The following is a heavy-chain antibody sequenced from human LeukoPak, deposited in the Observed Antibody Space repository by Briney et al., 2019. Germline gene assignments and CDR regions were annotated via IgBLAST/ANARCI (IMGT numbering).Heavy chain of an antibody. J-gene: IGHJ2*01. CDR2: IYYSGTT. D-gene: IGHD3-10*01. CDR3: ARGNLRMVRGVPAPNYWYFDL. Sequence: SQTLSLTCSVSGGSISRGDHYWSWIRQPPGKGLEWIAYIYYSGTTSYNPSLKSRVTISVDTSKNQFSLKLTSVTAADTAVYYCARGNLRMVRGVPAPNYWYFDLWGRGTLVTVSS. V-gene: IGHV4-30-4*08. CDR1: GGSISRGDHY.